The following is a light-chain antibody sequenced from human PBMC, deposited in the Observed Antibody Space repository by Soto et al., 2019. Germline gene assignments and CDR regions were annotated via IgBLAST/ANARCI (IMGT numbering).Light chain of an antibody. CDR3: CSYAGSYTYV. CDR1: SSVVGGYNY. CDR2: DVS. V-gene: IGLV2-11*01. J-gene: IGLJ1*01. Sequence: QSVLTQPASVSGSPGQSIAISCTGTSSVVGGYNYVSWYQQHPGKAPKLMIYDVSKRPSGVPDRFSGYKSGNTAYLTISGLQAEDEADYYCCSYAGSYTYVFGTGTKVTVL.